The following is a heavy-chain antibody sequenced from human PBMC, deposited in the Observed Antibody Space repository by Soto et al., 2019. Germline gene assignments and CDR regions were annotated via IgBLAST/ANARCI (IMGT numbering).Heavy chain of an antibody. Sequence: EVQLLESGGGLVQPGGSLRLSCAASGFTFSSYAMSWVRQAPGKGLEWVSAISGSGVSTYYADSVQGRFTISRDNSKNTLYLQMNRLRAEDTAVYYCAKDYSSSYDFDDWGQGTLVTVSS. V-gene: IGHV3-23*01. D-gene: IGHD6-6*01. CDR2: ISGSGVST. CDR1: GFTFSSYA. J-gene: IGHJ4*02. CDR3: AKDYSSSYDFDD.